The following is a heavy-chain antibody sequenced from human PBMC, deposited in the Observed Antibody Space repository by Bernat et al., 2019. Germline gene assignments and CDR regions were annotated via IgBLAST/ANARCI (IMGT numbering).Heavy chain of an antibody. V-gene: IGHV3-30*19. CDR1: GFTFSSYG. CDR2: IWYDGSNK. Sequence: QVQLVESGGGVVQPGRSLRLSCAASGFTFSSYGMHWVRQAPGKGLEWVAVIWYDGSNKYYADSVKGRFTISRDNSKNTLYLQMNSLRAEDTAVYYCARAPLQDDYYMDVWGKGTTVTVSS. D-gene: IGHD4-11*01. J-gene: IGHJ6*03. CDR3: ARAPLQDDYYMDV.